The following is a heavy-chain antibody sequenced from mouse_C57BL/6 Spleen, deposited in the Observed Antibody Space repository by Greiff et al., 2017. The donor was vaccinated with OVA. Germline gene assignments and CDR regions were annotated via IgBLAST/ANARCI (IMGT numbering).Heavy chain of an antibody. CDR2: ISYDGSN. CDR3: ANYDYDNAMDY. Sequence: VQLKESGPGLVKPSQSLSLTCSVTGYSITSGYYWNWIRQFPGNKLEWMGYISYDGSNNYNPSLKNRISITRDTSKNQFFLKLNSVTTEDTATYYCANYDYDNAMDYWGQGTSVTVSS. J-gene: IGHJ4*01. V-gene: IGHV3-6*01. CDR1: GYSITSGYY. D-gene: IGHD2-4*01.